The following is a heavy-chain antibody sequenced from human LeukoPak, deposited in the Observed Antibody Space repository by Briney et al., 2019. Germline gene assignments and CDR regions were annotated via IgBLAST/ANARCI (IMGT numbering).Heavy chain of an antibody. D-gene: IGHD3-22*01. Sequence: SETLSLTCTVSGDSISSYYWSWIRQPPGKGLEWIGYIYYSGSTNYNPSLKSRVTISVDMSKNQFSLKLSSVTAADTAVYYCARFSNYYDSSSIDYWGQGTLVTVSS. CDR1: GDSISSYY. J-gene: IGHJ4*02. CDR3: ARFSNYYDSSSIDY. CDR2: IYYSGST. V-gene: IGHV4-59*01.